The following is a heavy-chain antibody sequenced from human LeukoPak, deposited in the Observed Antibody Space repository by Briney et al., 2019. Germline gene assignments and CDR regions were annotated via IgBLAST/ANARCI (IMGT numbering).Heavy chain of an antibody. Sequence: GGSLRLSCAASGFTFNNYAMSWVRQAPGKGLEWVSAISDNGGDTKYADSVKGRFTISRDNSKNTLYLQMNSLRAEDTAIYYCGKDWKLDYWGQGTLVTVSS. J-gene: IGHJ4*02. V-gene: IGHV3-23*01. CDR2: ISDNGGDT. CDR3: GKDWKLDY. D-gene: IGHD1-1*01. CDR1: GFTFNNYA.